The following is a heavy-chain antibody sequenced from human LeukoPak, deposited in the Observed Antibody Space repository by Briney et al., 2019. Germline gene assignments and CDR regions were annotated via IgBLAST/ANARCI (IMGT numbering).Heavy chain of an antibody. CDR3: ARNYEFWSFDY. CDR1: GYTFTGYY. J-gene: IGHJ4*02. CDR2: INPNSGGT. V-gene: IGHV1-2*02. D-gene: IGHD3-3*01. Sequence: ASVKVSCKASGYTFTGYYVHRVRQAPGQGLEWMGWINPNSGGTNYAQNFQGRVTLTRDTSISTAYMEVNRLRSDDTALYYCARNYEFWSFDYWGQGTLVIVSS.